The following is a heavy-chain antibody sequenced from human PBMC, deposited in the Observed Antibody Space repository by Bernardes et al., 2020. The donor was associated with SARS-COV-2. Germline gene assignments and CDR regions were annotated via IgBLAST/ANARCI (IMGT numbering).Heavy chain of an antibody. D-gene: IGHD3-9*01. CDR3: AKTVGLGILTGFDS. CDR1: GFSDYP. CDR2: ISGSGGST. V-gene: IGHV3-23*01. Sequence: GGSLRLSCSASGFSDYPMSWVRQTPGKGLEWVSTISGSGGSTYFADSVKGRFTITRDNSRTTLYLQMDSLRVEDTATYYCAKTVGLGILTGFDSWGQGTLVTVSS. J-gene: IGHJ4*02.